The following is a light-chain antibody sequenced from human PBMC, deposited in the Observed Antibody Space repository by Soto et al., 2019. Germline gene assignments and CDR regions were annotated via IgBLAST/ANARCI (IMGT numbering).Light chain of an antibody. CDR1: QSISSW. Sequence: DIQMTQSPSTLSASVGDRVTITCRASQSISSWLAWYQQKPGKAPKLLIYDASSLESGVPSRFSGSGSGTEFTLTISSLQPDDFATYYCQQYNSIYWRTFGQGTKVEIK. CDR3: QQYNSIYWRT. J-gene: IGKJ1*01. CDR2: DAS. V-gene: IGKV1-5*01.